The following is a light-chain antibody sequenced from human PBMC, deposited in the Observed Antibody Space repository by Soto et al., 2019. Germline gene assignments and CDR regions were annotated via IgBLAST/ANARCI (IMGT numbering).Light chain of an antibody. Sequence: QSALTQPPSASGSPGQSVTISFTGTSSDVGAYKYVSWYQQYPGKAPKLMIYEVTKRPSGVPDRFSGSKSGNTSSLTVSWLQAEDEADYYCTSYVGNDIWVFGGGTKLTVL. CDR2: EVT. CDR1: SSDVGAYKY. V-gene: IGLV2-8*01. J-gene: IGLJ3*02. CDR3: TSYVGNDIWV.